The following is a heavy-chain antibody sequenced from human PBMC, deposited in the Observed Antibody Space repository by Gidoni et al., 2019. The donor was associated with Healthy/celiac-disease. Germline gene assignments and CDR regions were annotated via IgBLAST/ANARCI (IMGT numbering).Heavy chain of an antibody. J-gene: IGHJ5*02. CDR1: GFTFSSYW. CDR2: IKQDGSEK. D-gene: IGHD3-10*01. Sequence: EVQLVESGGGLVQPGGSLRLSCAASGFTFSSYWMGWVRQAPGTGLEWVANIKQDGSEKYYVDSVKGRFTISRANAKNSLYLQMNSLRAEDTAVYYCARDMVDLWFGELFGWFDPWGQGTLVTVSS. V-gene: IGHV3-7*01. CDR3: ARDMVDLWFGELFGWFDP.